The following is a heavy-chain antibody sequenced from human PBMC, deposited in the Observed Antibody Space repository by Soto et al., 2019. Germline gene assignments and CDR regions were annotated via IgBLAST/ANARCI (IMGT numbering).Heavy chain of an antibody. Sequence: PSETLSLTCTVSGGSISSYYWSWIRQPPGKGLEWIGYIYYSGSTNYNPSLKSRVTISVDTSKNQFSLKLSSVTAADTAVYYCARIVVVVAAKDGYWFDPWGQGTLVTVSS. CDR3: ARIVVVVAAKDGYWFDP. V-gene: IGHV4-59*01. CDR2: IYYSGST. J-gene: IGHJ5*02. CDR1: GGSISSYY. D-gene: IGHD2-15*01.